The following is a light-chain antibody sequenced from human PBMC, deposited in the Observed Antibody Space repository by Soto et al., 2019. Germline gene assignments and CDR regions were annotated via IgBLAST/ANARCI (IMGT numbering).Light chain of an antibody. V-gene: IGKV3D-7*01. J-gene: IGKJ4*01. CDR3: QQDYNLPLT. CDR1: QSVSSSY. Sequence: PGERVTLSCRASQSVSSSYLTWYQQKPGQAPRLLIYGASTRATSIPARFSGSGSGTDFTLTISSLQPEDFAVYYCQQDYNLPLTFGGGTKGAIK. CDR2: GAS.